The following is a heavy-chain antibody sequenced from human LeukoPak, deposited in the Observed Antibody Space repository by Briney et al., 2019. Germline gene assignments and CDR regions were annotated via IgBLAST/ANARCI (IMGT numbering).Heavy chain of an antibody. CDR2: IWYDGSNK. CDR3: ARDRLHYDSLTGYPAD. V-gene: IGHV3-33*01. J-gene: IGHJ4*02. Sequence: GGSLRLSCAASGFAFSSYGMHWVRQAPGKGLEWVALIWYDGSNKYYVDSVKGRFTISRDNSKNTLYLQMNSLRAEDTAVYYCARDRLHYDSLTGYPADWGQGTLVTVSS. CDR1: GFAFSSYG. D-gene: IGHD3-9*01.